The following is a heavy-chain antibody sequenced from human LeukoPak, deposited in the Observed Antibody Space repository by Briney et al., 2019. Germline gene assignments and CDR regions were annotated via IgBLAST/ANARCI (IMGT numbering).Heavy chain of an antibody. CDR2: IYYSGST. D-gene: IGHD6-13*01. J-gene: IGHJ1*01. Sequence: NPSETLSLTCTVSGGSISSYYWSWIRQPPGKGLEWIGYIYYSGSTNYNPSLKSRVTISVDTSKNQFSLKLSSVTAADTAVYYCARGNTAAGTGGQYFQHWGQGTLVTVSS. CDR1: GGSISSYY. V-gene: IGHV4-59*01. CDR3: ARGNTAAGTGGQYFQH.